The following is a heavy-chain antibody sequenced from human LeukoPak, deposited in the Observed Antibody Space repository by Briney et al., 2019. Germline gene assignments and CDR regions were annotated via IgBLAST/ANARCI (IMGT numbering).Heavy chain of an antibody. J-gene: IGHJ3*02. Sequence: GESLKISCQGSGYTFTSYWIGWVRRMPGKGLEWMGIIYPGDSDTTYSPSFQGQVTISADNSISTAYLQWSSLKASDTAMYYCARRVGGSAFDIWGQGTMVTVSS. CDR3: ARRVGGSAFDI. CDR1: GYTFTSYW. CDR2: IYPGDSDT. D-gene: IGHD3-3*01. V-gene: IGHV5-51*01.